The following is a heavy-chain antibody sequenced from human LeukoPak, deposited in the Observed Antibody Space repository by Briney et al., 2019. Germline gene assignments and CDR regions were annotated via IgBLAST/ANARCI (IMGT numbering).Heavy chain of an antibody. CDR1: GGSLSSYY. J-gene: IGHJ6*03. D-gene: IGHD6-6*01. Sequence: SETLSLTCTVSGGSLSSYYWSWIRQPPGKGLEWIGYIYYSGSTNYNPSLKSRVTISVDTSNNQFSLKLSSGTAAATAVYYCARVQYSSSLLYYYYMDVWGKGTTVTVSS. CDR2: IYYSGST. CDR3: ARVQYSSSLLYYYYMDV. V-gene: IGHV4-59*01.